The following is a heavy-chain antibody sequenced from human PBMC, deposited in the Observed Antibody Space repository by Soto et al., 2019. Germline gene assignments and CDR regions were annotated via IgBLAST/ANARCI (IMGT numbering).Heavy chain of an antibody. V-gene: IGHV1-18*01. CDR1: GSTFTSYD. CDR2: ISAYNSNT. D-gene: IGHD1-1*01. Sequence: QVQLVQSGAEVKKPGASVKVSCKASGSTFTSYDITWVRQAPGQGLEWRGWISAYNSNTNYAQKLQGRVTMTTGTSTSTAYMELRSLRSDVTAVYYCARDLPPVEYWGQGTLVTVS. J-gene: IGHJ4*02. CDR3: ARDLPPVEY.